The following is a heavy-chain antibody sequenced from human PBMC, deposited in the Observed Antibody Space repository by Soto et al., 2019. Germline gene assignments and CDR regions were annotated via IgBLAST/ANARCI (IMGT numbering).Heavy chain of an antibody. CDR2: ISYDGSNK. D-gene: IGHD4-17*01. CDR1: GFTFSSYG. V-gene: IGHV3-30*18. Sequence: PGGSLRLSCAASGFTFSSYGMHWVRQAPGKGLEWVAVISYDGSNKYYADSVKGRLTISRDNSKNTLYLQMNSLRAEDTAVYYCAKEGAYGDYANYYGMDVWGQGTTVTVSS. CDR3: AKEGAYGDYANYYGMDV. J-gene: IGHJ6*02.